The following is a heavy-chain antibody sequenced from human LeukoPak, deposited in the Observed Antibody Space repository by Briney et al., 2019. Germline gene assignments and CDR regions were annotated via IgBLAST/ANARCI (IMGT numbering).Heavy chain of an antibody. CDR1: GFTFSSYS. V-gene: IGHV3-7*01. J-gene: IGHJ4*02. Sequence: GGSLRLSCAASGFTFSSYSMSWVRQAPGKGLEWVANIKQDGSEKYYVDSVKGRFTISRDNAKNSLYLQMNSLRAEDTAVYNCARVGAAYYDSSGYYYAGHYFDYWGQGTLVTVSS. CDR3: ARVGAAYYDSSGYYYAGHYFDY. CDR2: IKQDGSEK. D-gene: IGHD3-22*01.